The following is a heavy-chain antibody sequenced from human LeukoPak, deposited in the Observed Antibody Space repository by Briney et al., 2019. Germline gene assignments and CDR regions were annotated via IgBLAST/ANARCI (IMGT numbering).Heavy chain of an antibody. CDR2: IYYSGST. Sequence: SETLSLTCTVSGGSIISSRYYWAWIRQPPGKGLEWIGSIYYSGSTYYNPSLKSRVTISVDRSKNQFSLKLSSVTAADTAVYYCARWEPRAFDIWGQGTMVTVSS. D-gene: IGHD1-26*01. CDR3: ARWEPRAFDI. CDR1: GGSIISSRYY. J-gene: IGHJ3*02. V-gene: IGHV4-39*07.